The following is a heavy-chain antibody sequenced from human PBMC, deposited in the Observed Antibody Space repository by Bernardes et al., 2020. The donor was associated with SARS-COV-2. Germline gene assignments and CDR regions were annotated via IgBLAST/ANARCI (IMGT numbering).Heavy chain of an antibody. CDR3: AAGDRAGPGTTFDY. CDR2: FDPKHGEK. V-gene: IGHV1-24*01. D-gene: IGHD1-1*01. CDR1: GYTLTELS. Sequence: ASVKVSCKVSGYTLTELSMHWVRQAPGKGLEWMGGFDPKHGEKIYAQGFQGRVTMTEDKSTDTAYMELSTLRSEDAAVYYCAAGDRAGPGTTFDYWGQGTQVSVSS. J-gene: IGHJ4*02.